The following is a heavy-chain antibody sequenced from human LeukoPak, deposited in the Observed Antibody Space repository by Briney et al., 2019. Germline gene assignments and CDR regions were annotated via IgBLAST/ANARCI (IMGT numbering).Heavy chain of an antibody. Sequence: ASVKVSCKASGGTFSSYAISWVRQAPGQGLEWMGGIIPIFGTANYAQKFQGRVTITADESTSTAYVELSSLRSEDTAVYYCARRGATMVRGYYFDYWGQGTLVTVSS. CDR2: IIPIFGTA. CDR3: ARRGATMVRGYYFDY. J-gene: IGHJ4*02. V-gene: IGHV1-69*13. CDR1: GGTFSSYA. D-gene: IGHD3-10*01.